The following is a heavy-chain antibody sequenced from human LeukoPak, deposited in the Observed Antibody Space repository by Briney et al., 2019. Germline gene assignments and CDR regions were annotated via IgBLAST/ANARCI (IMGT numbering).Heavy chain of an antibody. D-gene: IGHD3-22*01. CDR1: GFTFSSYA. J-gene: IGHJ4*02. CDR2: ISYDGSNK. V-gene: IGHV3-30*18. Sequence: PGGSLRLSCAASGFTFSSYAMSWVRQAPGKGLEWVAVISYDGSNKYYADSVKGRFTISRDNSKNTLYLQMNSLRAEDTAVYYCAKTLRPYYYDSSLDYWGQGTLVTVSS. CDR3: AKTLRPYYYDSSLDY.